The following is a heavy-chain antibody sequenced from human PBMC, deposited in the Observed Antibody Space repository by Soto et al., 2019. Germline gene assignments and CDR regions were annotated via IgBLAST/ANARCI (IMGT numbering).Heavy chain of an antibody. CDR2: INAGNGNT. D-gene: IGHD6-19*01. J-gene: IGHJ4*02. CDR3: AISGNSGLMGY. CDR1: GYTFTGYA. Sequence: QVQLVQSGDEVKKPGASVKVSCKASGYTFTGYAMHWVGRAPGQRLEWMGWINAGNGNTKYSQKFQGRVTITRDTSSSTAYMELSSLRSEDTAVYYCAISGNSGLMGYWGQGTLVTVSS. V-gene: IGHV1-3*01.